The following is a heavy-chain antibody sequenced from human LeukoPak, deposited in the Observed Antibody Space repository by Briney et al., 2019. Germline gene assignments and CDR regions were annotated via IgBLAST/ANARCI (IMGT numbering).Heavy chain of an antibody. V-gene: IGHV1-46*01. CDR2: INPSGGST. Sequence: GASVKVSCKASGYTFTSYYMHWVRQAPGQGLEWMGIINPSGGSTSYAQKFQGRVTMTRDTSTSTVYMELSSLRSEDTAVYYCARDLMVRGVITHAAYYYYGMDVWGQGTTVTVSS. D-gene: IGHD3-10*01. CDR3: ARDLMVRGVITHAAYYYYGMDV. CDR1: GYTFTSYY. J-gene: IGHJ6*02.